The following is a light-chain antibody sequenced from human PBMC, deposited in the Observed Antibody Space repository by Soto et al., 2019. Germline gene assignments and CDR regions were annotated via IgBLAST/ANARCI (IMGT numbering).Light chain of an antibody. J-gene: IGLJ3*02. CDR3: QSYDSSLSGGV. CDR2: GNI. Sequence: QSVLTQPPSVSGAPGQRVTISCTGSSSNIGAGYGVHWYQQLPGTAPKLLIYGNINRPSGVPDRFSGSKSGTSASLAITGLQAEDEADYYCQSYDSSLSGGVFGGGTKLTVL. CDR1: SSNIGAGYG. V-gene: IGLV1-40*01.